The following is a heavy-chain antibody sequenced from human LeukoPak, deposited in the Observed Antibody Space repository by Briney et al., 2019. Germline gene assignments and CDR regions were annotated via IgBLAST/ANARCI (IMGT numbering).Heavy chain of an antibody. CDR3: ARASGSYDY. V-gene: IGHV3-30*09. CDR1: GFTFNDYA. Sequence: GGSLRLSCAASGFTFNDYAMHRVRQVPGKGLEWVAVIAYDGSNKYYADSVKGRFAISRDNSKNMLYLQMSSLGVEDAAVYYCARASGSYDYWGQGTLVTVSS. J-gene: IGHJ4*02. D-gene: IGHD1-26*01. CDR2: IAYDGSNK.